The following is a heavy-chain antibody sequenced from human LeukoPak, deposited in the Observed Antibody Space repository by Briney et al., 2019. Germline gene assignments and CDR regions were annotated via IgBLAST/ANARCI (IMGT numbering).Heavy chain of an antibody. J-gene: IGHJ5*02. Sequence: SETLSLTCTVSGGSISSSSCYWGWIRPPPGKGLEWIGSIYYSGSTYYNPSLKSRVTISVDTSKNQFSLKLSSVTAADTAVYYCARHVDCSSTSCYAPNWFDPWGQGTLVTVSS. CDR3: ARHVDCSSTSCYAPNWFDP. D-gene: IGHD2-2*01. CDR2: IYYSGST. CDR1: GGSISSSSCY. V-gene: IGHV4-39*01.